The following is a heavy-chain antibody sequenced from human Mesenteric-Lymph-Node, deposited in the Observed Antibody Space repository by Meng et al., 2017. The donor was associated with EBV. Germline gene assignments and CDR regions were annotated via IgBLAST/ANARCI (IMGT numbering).Heavy chain of an antibody. J-gene: IGHJ4*02. Sequence: QVQVQEAGPRLVKPSETLSLTCTVSGGSVNSDQYYWSWIRQPPGKGLEWIGYVYNSENTNYNPSLKSRVTISVESSKNQFSLNLTSVTAADTAVYYCASVPTDYSHSRGEFDYWGQGTLVTVSS. CDR1: GGSVNSDQYY. CDR3: ASVPTDYSHSRGEFDY. D-gene: IGHD3-22*01. V-gene: IGHV4-61*01. CDR2: VYNSENT.